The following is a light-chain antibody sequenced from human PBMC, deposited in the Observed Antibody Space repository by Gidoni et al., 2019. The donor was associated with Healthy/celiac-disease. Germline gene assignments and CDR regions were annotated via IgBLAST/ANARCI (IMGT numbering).Light chain of an antibody. Sequence: QSALTQPASVSESPGQSITISCTGTSSDVGSYNLVSCYQQHPGKAPKLMIYEGSKRPSGVSHRFSGSKSGNTASLTISGLQAEDEADYYCCSYAGSSIAFGGGTKLTVL. CDR3: CSYAGSSIA. V-gene: IGLV2-23*01. CDR2: EGS. J-gene: IGLJ2*01. CDR1: SSDVGSYNL.